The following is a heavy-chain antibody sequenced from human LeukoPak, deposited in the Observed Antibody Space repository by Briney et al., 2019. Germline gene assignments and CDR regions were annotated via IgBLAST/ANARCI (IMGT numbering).Heavy chain of an antibody. CDR3: AGPMIVVPNRGVGDAFDI. Sequence: GGSLRLSCSASGFTFSSYLMHWVRQAPGKGLEYVSAIDETGGSTHYADSVRGRFTISRDNSKNTLYLQMNSLRAEDTAVYYCAGPMIVVPNRGVGDAFDIWGQGTMVTVSS. CDR1: GFTFSSYL. CDR2: IDETGGST. D-gene: IGHD3-22*01. V-gene: IGHV3-64*04. J-gene: IGHJ3*02.